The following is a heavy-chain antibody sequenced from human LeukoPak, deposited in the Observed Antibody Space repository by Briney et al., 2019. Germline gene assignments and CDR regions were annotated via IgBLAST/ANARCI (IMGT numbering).Heavy chain of an antibody. CDR1: GFTFSYYS. CDR2: INSISGEI. CDR3: ARDSAHTVVVPAVIPPGLDNWFDP. D-gene: IGHD2-2*01. Sequence: GGSLRLSCVASGFTFSYYSMNWVRQAPGKGLEWVSYINSISGEIWYADSVKGRFTISRDNAENSLYLQMNSLRAEDTAVYYCARDSAHTVVVPAVIPPGLDNWFDPWGQGTLVTVSS. J-gene: IGHJ5*02. V-gene: IGHV3-21*05.